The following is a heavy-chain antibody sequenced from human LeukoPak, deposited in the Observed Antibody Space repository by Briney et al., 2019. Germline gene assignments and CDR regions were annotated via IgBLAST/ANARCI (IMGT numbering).Heavy chain of an antibody. CDR2: IIPIFGTA. D-gene: IGHD3-10*02. J-gene: IGHJ4*02. Sequence: SVKVSCKASGGTFSSYAISWVRQAPGQGLEWMGGIIPIFGTANYAQKFQGRVTMTADTSRDTVYMELSSLRSEDTAVYYCATEGKIVRGVYTDYWGQGTLVTVSS. CDR1: GGTFSSYA. CDR3: ATEGKIVRGVYTDY. V-gene: IGHV1-69*06.